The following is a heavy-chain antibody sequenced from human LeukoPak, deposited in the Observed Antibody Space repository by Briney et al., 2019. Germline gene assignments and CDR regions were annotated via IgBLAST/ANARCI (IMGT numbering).Heavy chain of an antibody. Sequence: GGSLRLSCAASGFTFSSYEMNWVRQAPGKGLEWVSYISSSGSTIYYADSVKGRFTISRDNAKNSLYLQMHSLRAEDTAVYYCARVGLLMAFDYWGQGTLVTVSS. D-gene: IGHD2-15*01. CDR3: ARVGLLMAFDY. V-gene: IGHV3-48*03. CDR2: ISSSGSTI. CDR1: GFTFSSYE. J-gene: IGHJ4*02.